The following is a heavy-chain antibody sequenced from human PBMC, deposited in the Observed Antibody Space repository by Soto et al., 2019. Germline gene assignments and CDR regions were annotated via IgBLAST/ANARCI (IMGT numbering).Heavy chain of an antibody. Sequence: QVPLVQSGAEVKKPGASVKVSCKASGYTFTSYAMHWVRQAPGQRLEWMGWINAGNGNTKYSQKFQGRVTMTRDTSASTAYMELSSLRSEDTAVYYCARVYGGGEVGDFDYWGQGTLVTVSS. CDR2: INAGNGNT. J-gene: IGHJ4*02. D-gene: IGHD4-17*01. CDR3: ARVYGGGEVGDFDY. V-gene: IGHV1-3*01. CDR1: GYTFTSYA.